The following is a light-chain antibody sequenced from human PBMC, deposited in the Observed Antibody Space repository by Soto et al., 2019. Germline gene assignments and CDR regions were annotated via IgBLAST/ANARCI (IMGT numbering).Light chain of an antibody. CDR3: ISYAGSNNLI. V-gene: IGLV2-8*01. J-gene: IGLJ2*01. Sequence: QSALTQPPSASGSHGQSVTISCTGTSSDVGRYIYVSWYQQHPGKAPKLMIYEVSKRPSGVPDRFSGSKSGNTASLTVSGLQAEDEADYYCISYAGSNNLIFGGGTKVTVL. CDR1: SSDVGRYIY. CDR2: EVS.